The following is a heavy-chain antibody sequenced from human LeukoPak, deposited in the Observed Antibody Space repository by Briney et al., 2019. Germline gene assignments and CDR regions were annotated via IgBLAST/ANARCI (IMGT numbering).Heavy chain of an antibody. CDR1: GFIFTGYF. Sequence: ESGGSLRLSCAASGFIFTGYFMSWVRQAPGEGLEWVASIKHDGSEKYYVDSVRGRFTISRDNTKNLLYLQMSSLRAEDTAVYYCATDRGWRTSGYYLYYFEYWGQGTLVTFSS. D-gene: IGHD3-3*01. CDR2: IKHDGSEK. V-gene: IGHV3-7*01. CDR3: ATDRGWRTSGYYLYYFEY. J-gene: IGHJ4*02.